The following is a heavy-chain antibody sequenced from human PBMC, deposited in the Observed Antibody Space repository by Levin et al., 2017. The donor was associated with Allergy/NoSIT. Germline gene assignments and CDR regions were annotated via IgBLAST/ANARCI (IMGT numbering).Heavy chain of an antibody. CDR3: VKYFSTYDAFDI. Sequence: GESLKISCEASGFTFRNYAMNWVRQAPGKGLEWVSSISSGGSDVYYGDSVRGRFTISRDNAKNSLYVQMNSLRAEDTAVYYCVKYFSTYDAFDIWGQGTMVTVSS. CDR1: GFTFRNYA. D-gene: IGHD2/OR15-2a*01. V-gene: IGHV3-21*06. CDR2: ISSGGSDV. J-gene: IGHJ3*02.